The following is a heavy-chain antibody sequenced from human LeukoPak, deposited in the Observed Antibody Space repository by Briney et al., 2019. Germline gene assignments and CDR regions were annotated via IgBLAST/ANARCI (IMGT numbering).Heavy chain of an antibody. D-gene: IGHD5-18*01. J-gene: IGHJ6*02. CDR1: GFTFGDHA. V-gene: IGHV3-49*04. CDR3: TRGPIQVWLYYGMDV. Sequence: GGSLRLSCTASGFTFGDHAMSWVRQAPGKGLEWVGFIRSKAYGGTTEYAASVKGRFIISRDDSKSIAYLQMNSLKTEDTAVYYCTRGPIQVWLYYGMDVWGHGTTVIVSS. CDR2: IRSKAYGGTT.